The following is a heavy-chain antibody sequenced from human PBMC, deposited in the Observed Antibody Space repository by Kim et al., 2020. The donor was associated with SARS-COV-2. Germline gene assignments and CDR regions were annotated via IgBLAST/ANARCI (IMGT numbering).Heavy chain of an antibody. CDR1: GGSISSSSYY. CDR2: IYYSGNT. D-gene: IGHD3-10*01. V-gene: IGHV4-39*01. J-gene: IGHJ6*03. CDR3: ARLMGYYMDV. Sequence: SETLSLTCTVSGGSISSSSYYWGWIRRPPGKGLEWIGSIYYSGNTYYNPSLKSRVTISVDTSKNQFSLKLSSVTAADTAVYYCARLMGYYMDVWGKGTTVTVSS.